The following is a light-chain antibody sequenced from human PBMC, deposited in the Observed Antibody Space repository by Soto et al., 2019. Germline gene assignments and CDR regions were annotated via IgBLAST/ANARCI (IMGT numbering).Light chain of an antibody. CDR2: DNN. CDR1: SSEFGSYSV. V-gene: IGLV1-51*01. J-gene: IGLJ2*01. Sequence: QSALTQSASVSGSPGQSITISCTGTSSEFGSYSVVSWYQQHPGKAPKLLIYDNNKRPSGIPDRFSGSQSGTSATLGITGLQTGDEADYYCGTWDSSLSAVFGGGTKVTVL. CDR3: GTWDSSLSAV.